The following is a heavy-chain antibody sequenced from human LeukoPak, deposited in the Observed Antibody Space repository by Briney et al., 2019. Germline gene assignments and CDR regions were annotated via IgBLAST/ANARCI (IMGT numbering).Heavy chain of an antibody. D-gene: IGHD4-11*01. V-gene: IGHV4-59*12. CDR2: IYYSGST. CDR1: GGSISSYY. Sequence: SETLSLTCAVSGGSISSYYWSWIRQPPGKGLEWIGHIYYSGSTNYNPSLKSRVTISVDTSKNQFSLKLSSVTAADTAVYYCARGIQKSDYTQNGMDVWGQGTTVTVSS. CDR3: ARGIQKSDYTQNGMDV. J-gene: IGHJ6*02.